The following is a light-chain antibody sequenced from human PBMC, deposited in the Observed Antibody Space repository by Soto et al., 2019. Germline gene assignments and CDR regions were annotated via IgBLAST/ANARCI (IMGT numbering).Light chain of an antibody. V-gene: IGLV2-14*03. CDR1: SSDVGGYNY. J-gene: IGLJ1*01. CDR3: NSYTRSSTLGV. CDR2: DVS. Sequence: QSALTQPASVSGSPGQSITISCTGTSSDVGGYNYVSWYQQHPGKAPKLMIYDVSNRPSGVSNRFSGSKSGNTASLTISGLQAKDEADYYCNSYTRSSTLGVFGTGTKVTVL.